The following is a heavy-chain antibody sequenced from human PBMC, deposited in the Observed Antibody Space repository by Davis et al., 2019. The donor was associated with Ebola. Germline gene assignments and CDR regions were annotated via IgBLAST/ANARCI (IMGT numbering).Heavy chain of an antibody. V-gene: IGHV3-33*08. CDR1: GFTFSSYG. J-gene: IGHJ4*02. Sequence: GGSLRLSCTASGFTFSSYGMHWVRQAPGKGLEWVAVIWYDGSNKYYADSVKGRFTISRDNSKNTLYLKMNSLRAEDTAVYYCASSIDELELNYWGQGTLVTVSS. D-gene: IGHD2-21*01. CDR2: IWYDGSNK. CDR3: ASSIDELELNY.